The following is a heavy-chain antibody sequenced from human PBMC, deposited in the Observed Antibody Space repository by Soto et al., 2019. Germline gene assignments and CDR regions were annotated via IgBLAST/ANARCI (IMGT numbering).Heavy chain of an antibody. CDR3: AKDPTTTGTTFDY. V-gene: IGHV3-23*01. D-gene: IGHD1-1*01. Sequence: GWSLRLSCAASGFTFITFSISWVRQSPWKGLEWVSTINKSGVSTYYADSVKGRFTISRDNSKNMLFLQINGLRAEDTAVYYCAKDPTTTGTTFDYWGRGTLVTVSS. CDR2: INKSGVST. J-gene: IGHJ4*02. CDR1: GFTFITFS.